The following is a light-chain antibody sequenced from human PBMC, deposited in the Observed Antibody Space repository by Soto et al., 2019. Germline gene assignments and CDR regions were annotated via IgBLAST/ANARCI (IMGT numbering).Light chain of an antibody. J-gene: IGKJ4*01. Sequence: ELVMTQSPATLCLSPGDTATLSCRASQNIGSNLAWYQQKPGQPPRPLIYGASTRASGVPARFSGRGSGTEFTLTITNLQSEDFAVYYCQQYSTWVTFGRGTQLEIE. CDR1: QNIGSN. CDR2: GAS. CDR3: QQYSTWVT. V-gene: IGKV3-15*01.